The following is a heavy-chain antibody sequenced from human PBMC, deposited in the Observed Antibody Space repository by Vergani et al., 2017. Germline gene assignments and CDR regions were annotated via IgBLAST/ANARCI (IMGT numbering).Heavy chain of an antibody. Sequence: EVQLVQSGAEVKKPGESLRISCKGSEYSFGNYWIGWVRQMPGKGLEWMGNIYPADSDTRYSPSFQGQVTISAEKSISTPFLQWDSLKASDTALYYCARHTTYTDSWGQGTLVTVSS. CDR1: EYSFGNYW. D-gene: IGHD1-1*01. CDR3: ARHTTYTDS. V-gene: IGHV5-51*01. CDR2: IYPADSDT. J-gene: IGHJ4*02.